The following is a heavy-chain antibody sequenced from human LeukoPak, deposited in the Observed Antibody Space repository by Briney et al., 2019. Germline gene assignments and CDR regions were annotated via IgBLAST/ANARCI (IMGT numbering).Heavy chain of an antibody. Sequence: GGSLRLSCAASGFTFSSYSMNWVRQAPGKGLEWVANIGQDGGEKYYVDSLKGRFTISRDNTKDSLYLQMNSLGAEDTALYYCARLRGGSYWGRGTLVTVSS. V-gene: IGHV3-7*01. D-gene: IGHD2-15*01. J-gene: IGHJ4*02. CDR3: ARLRGGSY. CDR1: GFTFSSYS. CDR2: IGQDGGEK.